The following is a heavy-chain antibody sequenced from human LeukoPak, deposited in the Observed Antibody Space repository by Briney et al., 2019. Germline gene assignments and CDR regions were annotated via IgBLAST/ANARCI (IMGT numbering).Heavy chain of an antibody. CDR3: ARHNLYDSSGGGRYYFDY. V-gene: IGHV4-38-2*02. CDR2: MSHSGST. CDR1: GYSISSGYH. J-gene: IGHJ4*02. Sequence: SETLSLTCTVSGYSISSGYHWGWIRQPPGKGLEWIGSMSHSGSTYYNPSLKSRVTISVDTSKNQFSVKLRSVTAADTAVYYCARHNLYDSSGGGRYYFDYWGQGTLVTVSS. D-gene: IGHD3-22*01.